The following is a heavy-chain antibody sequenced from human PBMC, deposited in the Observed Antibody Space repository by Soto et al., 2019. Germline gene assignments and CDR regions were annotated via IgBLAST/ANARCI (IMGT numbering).Heavy chain of an antibody. CDR2: INPLKGDT. Sequence: GASVKVSCKASGYTFSTYGITWVRQAPGQGLEWMGWINPLKGDTNSAARLQDRLTMTTDTSTRTAYMELRSLTSDDTAVYYCARVKVPAAILGAFDLWGQGTVVTV. CDR1: GYTFSTYG. V-gene: IGHV1-18*01. J-gene: IGHJ3*01. CDR3: ARVKVPAAILGAFDL. D-gene: IGHD2-2*02.